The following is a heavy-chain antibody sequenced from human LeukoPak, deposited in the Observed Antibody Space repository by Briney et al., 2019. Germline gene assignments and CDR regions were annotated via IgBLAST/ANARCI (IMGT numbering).Heavy chain of an antibody. J-gene: IGHJ4*02. Sequence: KPSETLSLTCTVSGGSISSSSYYWGWIRQPPGKGLEWIGSIYYSGSTYYNPSLKSRVTISVDTSKNQFSLKLSSVTAADTAVYYCARLPNGGWEPFYYFDYWGQGTLVTVSS. V-gene: IGHV4-39*07. CDR2: IYYSGST. CDR3: ARLPNGGWEPFYYFDY. D-gene: IGHD1-26*01. CDR1: GGSISSSSYY.